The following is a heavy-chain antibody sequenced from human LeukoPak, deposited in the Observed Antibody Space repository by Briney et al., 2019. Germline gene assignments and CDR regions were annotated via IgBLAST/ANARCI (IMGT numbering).Heavy chain of an antibody. CDR3: ARDSGFWLY. D-gene: IGHD3-22*01. CDR2: IYSDGDT. Sequence: KPSETLSLTCTVSGDSITSGSYYWGWIRQTPGKGLEWIGNIYSDGDTSFNPSLKSRITMSVDMSKNQFSLKLNSVTAADTAVYFCARDSGFWLYWGQGTLVSVSS. V-gene: IGHV4-39*07. J-gene: IGHJ4*02. CDR1: GDSITSGSYY.